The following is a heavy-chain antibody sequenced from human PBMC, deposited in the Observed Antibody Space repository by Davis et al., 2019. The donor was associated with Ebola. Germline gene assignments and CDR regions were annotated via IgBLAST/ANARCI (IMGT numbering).Heavy chain of an antibody. CDR1: GFTFNTYT. Sequence: GESLKISCAASGFTFNTYTMHWVRQAPGKGLEWGSSITNSGRNKYYTDSVKGRFTIYRDNAKSSLFLQMNSLGVEDTAVYYCTRESRGKNYGYIPHYWGQGTQVTVSS. CDR2: ITNSGRNK. J-gene: IGHJ4*02. CDR3: TRESRGKNYGYIPHY. V-gene: IGHV3-21*04. D-gene: IGHD5-18*01.